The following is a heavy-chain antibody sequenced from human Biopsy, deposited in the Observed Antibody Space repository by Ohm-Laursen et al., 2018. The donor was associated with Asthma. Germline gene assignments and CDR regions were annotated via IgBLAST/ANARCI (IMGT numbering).Heavy chain of an antibody. CDR2: IYSGGTS. V-gene: IGHV3-53*01. J-gene: IGHJ4*02. CDR1: GFAVSRDH. Sequence: LRLSCTAAGFAVSRDHMFWVRQAPGKGLEWVSVIYSGGTSHTAASVRGRFTISRDYSKNKLYLQMHSLRAEDSAVYYCARGDSSNWSHYYFDYWGQGTLVTVSS. D-gene: IGHD3-22*01. CDR3: ARGDSSNWSHYYFDY.